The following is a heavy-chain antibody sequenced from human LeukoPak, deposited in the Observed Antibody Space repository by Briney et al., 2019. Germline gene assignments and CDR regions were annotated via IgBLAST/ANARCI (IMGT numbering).Heavy chain of an antibody. CDR1: GFTFSSYW. CDR3: ARDPRDYGGNGAFDI. V-gene: IGHV3-74*01. CDR2: INSDGSST. D-gene: IGHD4-23*01. J-gene: IGHJ3*02. Sequence: GGSLRLSCAASGFTFSSYWMHWVRQAPGKGLVWVSRINSDGSSTSYADSVKGRFTISRDNAKNTLYLQMNSLRAEDTAVYYCARDPRDYGGNGAFDIWGQGTMVTVSS.